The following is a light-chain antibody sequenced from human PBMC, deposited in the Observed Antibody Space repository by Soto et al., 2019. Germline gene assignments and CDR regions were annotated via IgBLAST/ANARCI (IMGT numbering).Light chain of an antibody. CDR3: CSYAGNKTVV. CDR2: GHN. J-gene: IGLJ3*02. CDR1: YSNIGAGYE. V-gene: IGLV1-40*01. Sequence: QSVLTQPPSVSGAPGQRVTISCTGSYSNIGAGYEVHWYQQIPGTAPKLLISGHNNRPSGVPDRFFGSKSGTSASLTIIGLQAEDEADYYCCSYAGNKTVVFGGGTKLTVL.